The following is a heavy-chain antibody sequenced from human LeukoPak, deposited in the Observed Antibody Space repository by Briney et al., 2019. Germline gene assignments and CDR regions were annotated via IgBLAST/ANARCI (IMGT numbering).Heavy chain of an antibody. CDR1: GYTFTSYG. CDR2: ISAYNGNT. J-gene: IGHJ2*01. V-gene: IGHV1-18*01. D-gene: IGHD6-6*01. CDR3: ARDLDSSSSEWYFDL. Sequence: ASVKVSCKASGYTFTSYGISWVRQAPGQGLEWMGWISAYNGNTNYAQKLQGRVTMTTDTSTSTAYMELRSLRSDDTAVYYCARDLDSSSSEWYFDLWAVAPWSLSPQ.